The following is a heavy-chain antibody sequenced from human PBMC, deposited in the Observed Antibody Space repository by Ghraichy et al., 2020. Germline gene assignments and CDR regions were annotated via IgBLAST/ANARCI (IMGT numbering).Heavy chain of an antibody. Sequence: SQTLSLTCTVSGGSISSYYWSWIRQPPGKGLEWIGYIYTSGSTNYNPSLKSRVTISVDTSKNQFSLKLSSVTAADTAVYYCARRGDHDIRDPFDYWGQGTLVTVSS. CDR2: IYTSGST. V-gene: IGHV4-4*09. D-gene: IGHD3-9*01. J-gene: IGHJ4*02. CDR3: ARRGDHDIRDPFDY. CDR1: GGSISSYY.